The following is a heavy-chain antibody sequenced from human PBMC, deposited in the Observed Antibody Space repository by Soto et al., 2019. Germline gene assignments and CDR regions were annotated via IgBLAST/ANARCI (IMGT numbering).Heavy chain of an antibody. CDR3: ASGWFGEFVYYFDY. Sequence: GASVKVSCKASGYTFTSYGSSWVRRAPGQGLEWMGWISVYNGNTNYAQKLQGRVTMTTDTSTSTAYMELRSLRSDDTAVYYCASGWFGEFVYYFDYWGQGTLVTVSS. CDR2: ISVYNGNT. D-gene: IGHD3-10*01. J-gene: IGHJ4*02. CDR1: GYTFTSYG. V-gene: IGHV1-18*01.